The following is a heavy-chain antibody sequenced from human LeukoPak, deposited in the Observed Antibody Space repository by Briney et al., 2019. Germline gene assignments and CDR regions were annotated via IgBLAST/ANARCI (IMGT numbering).Heavy chain of an antibody. CDR2: IFHSGST. D-gene: IGHD3-10*01. CDR1: GYSISSGYY. CDR3: SRETFYYGSGSYYNPLDS. V-gene: IGHV4-38-2*02. J-gene: IGHJ4*02. Sequence: SETLSLTCTVSGYSISSGYYWGWIRQPPGKGLEWIGSIFHSGSTYYNPSLKSRVTISVDTSKNQFSLRLRSVTAADTAVYYCSRETFYYGSGSYYNPLDSWGQGTLVTVSS.